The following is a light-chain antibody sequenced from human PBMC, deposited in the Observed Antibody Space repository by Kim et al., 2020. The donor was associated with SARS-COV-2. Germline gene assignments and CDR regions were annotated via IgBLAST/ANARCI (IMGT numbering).Light chain of an antibody. CDR2: EAS. J-gene: IGKJ5*01. CDR3: QRSSRSPPVT. Sequence: SPGKRATPSWTARKSISYFVGCYQQNPGQAPRLIIYEASNGAAGIPAMISGSASGSVFTLTISRLEAEDFAVYYHQRSSRSPPVTFGQGTRLEIK. CDR1: KSISYF. V-gene: IGKV3-11*02.